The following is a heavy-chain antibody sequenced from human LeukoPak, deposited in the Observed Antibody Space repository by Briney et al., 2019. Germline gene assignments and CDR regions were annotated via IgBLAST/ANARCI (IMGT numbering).Heavy chain of an antibody. V-gene: IGHV1-18*01. CDR1: GYTFTSYG. Sequence: GASVKVSCKASGYTFTSYGISWVRQAPGQGLEWMGWISAYNGNTNYAQKLQGRVTMTTDTSTSTAYMELRSLRSDDTAVYYCARETAVTQNDAFDIWGQGTMVIVSS. CDR3: ARETAVTQNDAFDI. J-gene: IGHJ3*02. CDR2: ISAYNGNT. D-gene: IGHD4-17*01.